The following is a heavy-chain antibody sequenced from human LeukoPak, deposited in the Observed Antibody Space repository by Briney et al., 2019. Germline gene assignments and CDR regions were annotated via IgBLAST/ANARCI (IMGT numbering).Heavy chain of an antibody. CDR3: ARAEDTAMEYYFDY. CDR1: GGSFSGYY. CDR2: INHSGST. D-gene: IGHD5-18*01. Sequence: SETLSLTCAVYGGSFSGYYWSWIRQPPGKGLEWIGEINHSGSTNYNPSLKSRVTISVDTSKNQFSLKLSSVTATDTAVYYCARAEDTAMEYYFDYWGQGTLVTVSS. V-gene: IGHV4-34*01. J-gene: IGHJ4*02.